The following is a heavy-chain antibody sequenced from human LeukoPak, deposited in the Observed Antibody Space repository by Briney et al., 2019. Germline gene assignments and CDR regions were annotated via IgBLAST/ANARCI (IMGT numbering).Heavy chain of an antibody. D-gene: IGHD2-15*01. CDR3: ARRPHCSGVTCYRRWFDA. J-gene: IGHJ5*02. Sequence: SETLSLTCSVSGYSISSGYYWGWIRQPPGKGLEWIGSVFHSGITYYKPSLESRVTISVDTSKSQFSLMLNSVTAADTAVYYRARRPHCSGVTCYRRWFDAWGQGTLVTVSS. V-gene: IGHV4-38-2*02. CDR2: VFHSGIT. CDR1: GYSISSGYY.